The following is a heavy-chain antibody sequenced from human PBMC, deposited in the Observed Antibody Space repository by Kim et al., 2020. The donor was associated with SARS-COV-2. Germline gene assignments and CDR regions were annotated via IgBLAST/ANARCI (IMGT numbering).Heavy chain of an antibody. J-gene: IGHJ3*02. Sequence: GGSLRLSCAASGFTFSSYGMHWVRQAPGKGLEWVAVIWYDGSNKYYADSVKGRFTISRDNSKNTLYLQMNSLRAEDTAVYYCARVDYYDFWSGPPGAFDIWGQGTMVTVSS. V-gene: IGHV3-33*01. D-gene: IGHD3-3*01. CDR3: ARVDYYDFWSGPPGAFDI. CDR2: IWYDGSNK. CDR1: GFTFSSYG.